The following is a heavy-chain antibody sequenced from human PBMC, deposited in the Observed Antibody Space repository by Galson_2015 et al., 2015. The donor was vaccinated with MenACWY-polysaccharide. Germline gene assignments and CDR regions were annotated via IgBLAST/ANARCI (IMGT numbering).Heavy chain of an antibody. D-gene: IGHD2-2*02. CDR3: ARGGPATAIPVY. CDR1: GGSISSYY. Sequence: ETLSLTCTVSGGSISSYYWSWIRQPPGKGLEWIGYIYYSGSTNYNPSLKSRVTISVDTSKNQFSLKLSSVTAADTAVYYCARGGPATAIPVYWGQGTLVTVSS. J-gene: IGHJ4*02. V-gene: IGHV4-59*01. CDR2: IYYSGST.